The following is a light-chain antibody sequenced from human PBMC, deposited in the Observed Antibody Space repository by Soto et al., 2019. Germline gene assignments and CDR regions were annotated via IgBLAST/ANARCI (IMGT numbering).Light chain of an antibody. J-gene: IGKJ1*01. V-gene: IGKV3-15*01. CDR3: QHYNNWPPP. CDR1: QSIGSN. CDR2: AAS. Sequence: EIVMTQSPATLSVSPGERATLSCRASQSIGSNLAWYQQKPGQAPRLLIYAASARATAIPARFSGSGSGTEFTLTISSLQSEDFAVYYCQHYNNWPPPFGQGTKVEIK.